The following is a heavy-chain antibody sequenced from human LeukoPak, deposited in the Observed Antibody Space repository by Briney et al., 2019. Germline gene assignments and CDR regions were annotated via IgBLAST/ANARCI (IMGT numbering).Heavy chain of an antibody. CDR2: INPNSGGT. D-gene: IGHD2-15*01. CDR1: GYTFTGYY. CDR3: ARDEYRSGGSCYSGDY. J-gene: IGHJ4*02. V-gene: IGHV1-2*06. Sequence: ASVKVSCKASGYTFTGYYMHWVRQAPGQGLEWMGRINPNSGGTNYAQKFQGRVTMTRDTSISTAYMELSRLRSDDTAVYYCARDEYRSGGSCYSGDYWGQGTLVTVSS.